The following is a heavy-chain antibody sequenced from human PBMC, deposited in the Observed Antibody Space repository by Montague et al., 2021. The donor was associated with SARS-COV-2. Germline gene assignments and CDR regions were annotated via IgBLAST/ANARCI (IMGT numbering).Heavy chain of an antibody. J-gene: IGHJ6*02. Sequence: SETLSLTCTVAGGSISSYYWSWIRQPPGKGLEWIGYTNHSGSTNYNPSLKSRVTISVDTSKNQFSLNLSSVTAADTAVYYCARNLVVHYWYGMDVWGQGTTVTVSS. D-gene: IGHD2-15*01. V-gene: IGHV4-59*01. CDR2: TNHSGST. CDR3: ARNLVVHYWYGMDV. CDR1: GGSISSYY.